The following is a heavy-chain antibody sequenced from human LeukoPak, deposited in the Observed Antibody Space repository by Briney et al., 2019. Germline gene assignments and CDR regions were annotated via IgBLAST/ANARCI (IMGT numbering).Heavy chain of an antibody. D-gene: IGHD3-3*01. CDR3: ARGRIRFTIFGVARDAFDI. CDR1: GGSISSSSYY. J-gene: IGHJ3*02. Sequence: SETLSLTCTVSGGSISSSSYYWGWIRQPPGKGLEWIGEINHSGSTNYNPSLKSRVTISVDTSKNQFSLKLSSVTAADTAVYYCARGRIRFTIFGVARDAFDIWGQGTMVTVSS. V-gene: IGHV4-39*07. CDR2: INHSGST.